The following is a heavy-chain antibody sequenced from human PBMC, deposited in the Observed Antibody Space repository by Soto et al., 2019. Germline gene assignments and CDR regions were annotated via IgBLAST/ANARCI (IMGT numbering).Heavy chain of an antibody. CDR1: GYTFTSYD. J-gene: IGHJ6*04. CDR3: ARVYGYYQCSMDF. D-gene: IGHD1-26*01. CDR2: MNPNSGNT. Sequence: ASVKVSCKASGYTFTSYDINWVRQATGQGLEWMGWMNPNSGNTGYAQKFQGRVTMTRNTSISTVYMELSSLRSDDTAVYYCARVYGYYQCSMDFWCKGITGTRST. V-gene: IGHV1-8*01.